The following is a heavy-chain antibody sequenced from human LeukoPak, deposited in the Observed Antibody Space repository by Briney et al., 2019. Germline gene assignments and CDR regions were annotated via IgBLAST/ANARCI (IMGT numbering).Heavy chain of an antibody. Sequence: SQTLSLTCTVSGGSISSGDYYWSWIPQPPGKGLEGIGYTYYSGSTYYNPSLKSRVTISVDTSKNQFSLKLSSATAADSAFYYCARGNIQNEAFDYWGQGTMVTVSS. CDR2: TYYSGST. CDR1: GGSISSGDYY. CDR3: ARGNIQNEAFDY. J-gene: IGHJ3*01. V-gene: IGHV4-30-4*08. D-gene: IGHD5-18*01.